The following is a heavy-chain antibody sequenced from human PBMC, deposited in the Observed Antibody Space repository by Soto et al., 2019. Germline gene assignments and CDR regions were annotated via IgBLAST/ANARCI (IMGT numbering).Heavy chain of an antibody. CDR2: LSDSGGSI. CDR1: GFTFNRHA. J-gene: IGHJ4*02. V-gene: IGHV3-23*01. D-gene: IGHD2-8*01. Sequence: GGSLRLSCTASGFTFNRHAMTWVRQAPGKGLEWVSGLSDSGGSIYYADSVKGRFTISRDNSMNTLYLQMNTLRAEDTAVYYCAKVSSAWYAGFFDLWGQGTLVTVAS. CDR3: AKVSSAWYAGFFDL.